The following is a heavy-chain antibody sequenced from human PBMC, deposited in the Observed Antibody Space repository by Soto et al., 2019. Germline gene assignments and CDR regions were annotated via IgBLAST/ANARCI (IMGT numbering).Heavy chain of an antibody. D-gene: IGHD1-26*01. CDR2: ISSSSSTI. CDR3: ARGSAFIGLDY. CDR1: VFTFSSYS. J-gene: IGHJ4*02. Sequence: GGSLRLSCAASVFTFSSYSMNWVRQAPGKGLEWVSYISSSSSTIYDTDSVKGRFTISRDNTKDSLYLQMNSLRAEDTAIYYCARGSAFIGLDYWGQGTPVTVSS. V-gene: IGHV3-48*04.